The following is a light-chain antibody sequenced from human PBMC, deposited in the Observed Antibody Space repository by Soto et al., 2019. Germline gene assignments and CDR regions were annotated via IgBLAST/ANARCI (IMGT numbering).Light chain of an antibody. CDR2: KAS. J-gene: IGKJ1*01. V-gene: IGKV1-5*03. CDR1: QTISSW. Sequence: DIQMTQSPSTLSGSVVDRVTITCRASQTISSWLAWYQQKPGKAPKLLIYKASTLKSGVPSRLRGSGYGTELTITISSMKHDDFETYYCQHYNSYSEAFGHGTKVDIK. CDR3: QHYNSYSEA.